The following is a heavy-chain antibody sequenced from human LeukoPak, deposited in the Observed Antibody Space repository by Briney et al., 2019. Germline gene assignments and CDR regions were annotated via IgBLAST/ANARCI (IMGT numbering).Heavy chain of an antibody. D-gene: IGHD3-10*01. CDR1: GGTFSSYA. V-gene: IGHV1-69*06. J-gene: IGHJ4*02. Sequence: SVKVSCKASGGTFSSYAIXXXXXXXXXXXXXXXXXXPXXXTANYAQKFQGXXXXXADXSTXTAYMELSSLRSEDTAVYYCARDQRYYGSGSYYNDYWGQGTLVTVSS. CDR2: XXPXXXTA. CDR3: ARDQRYYGSGSYYNDY.